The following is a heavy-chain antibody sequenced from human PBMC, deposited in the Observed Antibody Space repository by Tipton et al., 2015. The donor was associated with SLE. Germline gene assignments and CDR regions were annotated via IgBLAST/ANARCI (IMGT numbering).Heavy chain of an antibody. Sequence: LRLSCAVYGGSFSGYYWSWIRQPPGKGLEWIGEINHSGSTNYNPSLKSRVTISVDTSKNQFSLKLSSVTAADTAVYFCARVSGSYLYYYYYYYVDVWGKGTTVTVSS. V-gene: IGHV4-34*01. D-gene: IGHD1-26*01. CDR3: ARVSGSYLYYYYYYYVDV. J-gene: IGHJ6*03. CDR2: INHSGST. CDR1: GGSFSGYY.